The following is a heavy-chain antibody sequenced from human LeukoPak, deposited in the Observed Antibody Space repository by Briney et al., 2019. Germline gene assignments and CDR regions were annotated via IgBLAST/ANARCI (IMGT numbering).Heavy chain of an antibody. CDR2: INHSGST. Sequence: SETLSLTCAVYGGSFSGYYWSWIRQPPGKGLEWIGEINHSGSTNYNPSLKSRVTISVDTSKNQFSLKLSSVTAADTAVYYCARHRGQRGLRFSGNWFDPWGQGTLVTVSS. V-gene: IGHV4-34*01. CDR3: ARHRGQRGLRFSGNWFDP. J-gene: IGHJ5*02. CDR1: GGSFSGYY. D-gene: IGHD3-16*01.